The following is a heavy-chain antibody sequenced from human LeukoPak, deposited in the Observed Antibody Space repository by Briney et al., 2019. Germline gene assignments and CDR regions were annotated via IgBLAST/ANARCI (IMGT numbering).Heavy chain of an antibody. CDR1: GGSISSGNYY. D-gene: IGHD4/OR15-4a*01. V-gene: IGHV4-61*02. CDR3: ARESGLSNYDRTDY. Sequence: SETLSLTSTVSGGSISSGNYYWSWIRQPAGKGLEWIGRIYTSGSTSYNPTLKSRVTISADTSKNQLSLKLTSVTAADTAVYYCARESGLSNYDRTDYWGQGTLVTVSS. J-gene: IGHJ4*02. CDR2: IYTSGST.